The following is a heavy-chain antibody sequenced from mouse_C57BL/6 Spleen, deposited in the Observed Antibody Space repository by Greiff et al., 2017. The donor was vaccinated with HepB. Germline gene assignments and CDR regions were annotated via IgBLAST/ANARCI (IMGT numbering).Heavy chain of an antibody. V-gene: IGHV3-6*01. D-gene: IGHD2-4*01. Sequence: EVQLQESGPGLVKPSQSLSLTCSVTGYSITSGYYWNWIRQFPGNKLEWMGYISYDGSNNYNPSLKNRISITRDTSKNQFFLKLNSVTTEDTATYYCARRGIFYYDYGGVDYWGQGTTLTVSS. CDR3: ARRGIFYYDYGGVDY. CDR1: GYSITSGYY. CDR2: ISYDGSN. J-gene: IGHJ2*01.